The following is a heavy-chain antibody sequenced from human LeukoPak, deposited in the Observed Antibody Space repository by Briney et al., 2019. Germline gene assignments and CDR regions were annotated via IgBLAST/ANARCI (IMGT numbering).Heavy chain of an antibody. J-gene: IGHJ6*02. D-gene: IGHD3-10*01. CDR1: GYTFISYG. V-gene: IGHV1-18*01. CDR2: ISGYNGDT. Sequence: ASVTVSCKASGYTFISYGINWVRQAPGQGLEGMGWISGYNGDTKYGQKLQDRVTMTTDTSTSTAYMEVRSLRSDDTAVYYCARDRTMVRGADNYGMDVWGHGTTVTVSS. CDR3: ARDRTMVRGADNYGMDV.